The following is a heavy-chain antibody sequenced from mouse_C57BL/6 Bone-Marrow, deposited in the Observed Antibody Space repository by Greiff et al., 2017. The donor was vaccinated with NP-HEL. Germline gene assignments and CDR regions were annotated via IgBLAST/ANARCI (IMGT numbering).Heavy chain of an antibody. D-gene: IGHD2-2*01. CDR1: GYTFTSYG. CDR3: ARRDLDMVTTG. V-gene: IGHV1-81*01. Sequence: VHLVESGAELARPGASVKLSCKASGYTFTSYGISWVKQRTGQGLEWIGEIYPRSGNTYYNEKFKGKATLTADKSSSTAYMELRSLTSEDSAVYFCARRDLDMVTTGGGQGTLVTVSA. CDR2: IYPRSGNT. J-gene: IGHJ3*01.